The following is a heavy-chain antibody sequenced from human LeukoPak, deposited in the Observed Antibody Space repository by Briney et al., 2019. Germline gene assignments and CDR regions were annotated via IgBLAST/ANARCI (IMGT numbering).Heavy chain of an antibody. V-gene: IGHV3-23*01. CDR2: ISTSGRT. CDR1: GFTFSSYA. J-gene: IGHJ4*02. CDR3: ARDLDSSGYYHVVDS. Sequence: GGSLRLSCADSGFTFSSYAMSWVRQAPGKGLEWVSLISTSGRTHYADSVQGRFTISRDNSKNTLSLHMNSLRAEDTAVCYCARDLDSSGYYHVVDSWGQGALVTVSS. D-gene: IGHD3-22*01.